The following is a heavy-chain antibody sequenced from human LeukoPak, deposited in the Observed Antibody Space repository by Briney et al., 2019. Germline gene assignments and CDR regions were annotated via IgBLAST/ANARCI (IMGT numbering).Heavy chain of an antibody. CDR1: GFTFSSSE. J-gene: IGHJ4*02. D-gene: IGHD3-22*01. Sequence: GGSLRLSCAASGFTFSSSEMNWVRQAPGKGLEWVSYISSSGSTIYYADSVKGRFTMSRDNAKNSLYLQMNSLRAEDTAVYYCAREGSYETQGVFDSWGQGTLVTVSS. CDR3: AREGSYETQGVFDS. CDR2: ISSSGSTI. V-gene: IGHV3-48*03.